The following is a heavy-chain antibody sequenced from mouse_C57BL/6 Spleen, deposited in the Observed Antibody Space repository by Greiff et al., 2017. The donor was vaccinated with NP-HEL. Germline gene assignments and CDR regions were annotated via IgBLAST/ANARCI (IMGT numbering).Heavy chain of an antibody. Sequence: QVQLKQSGAELAKPGASVKLSCKASGYTFTSYWMHWVKQRPGQGLEWIGYINPSSGYTKYNQKFKDKATLTADKSSSTAYMQLSSLTYEDSAVDYCAVYYDYDDGGYYYAMDYWGQGTSVTVSS. CDR3: AVYYDYDDGGYYYAMDY. V-gene: IGHV1-7*01. CDR1: GYTFTSYW. J-gene: IGHJ4*01. CDR2: INPSSGYT. D-gene: IGHD2-4*01.